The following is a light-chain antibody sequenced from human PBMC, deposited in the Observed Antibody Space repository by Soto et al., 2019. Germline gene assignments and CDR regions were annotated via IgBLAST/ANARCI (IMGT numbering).Light chain of an antibody. CDR1: QSVLYSSKNKNY. CDR3: QQNYKTPHT. CDR2: WAS. V-gene: IGKV4-1*01. Sequence: DIVMTQSPDSLAVSLGERATINCKSSQSVLYSSKNKNYLAWYQQKPGQPPKLLIYWASTRESGVPDRFSGSGSGTDFTLTISTLQAEDVAVYYCQQNYKTPHTFGQGTNLEIK. J-gene: IGKJ2*01.